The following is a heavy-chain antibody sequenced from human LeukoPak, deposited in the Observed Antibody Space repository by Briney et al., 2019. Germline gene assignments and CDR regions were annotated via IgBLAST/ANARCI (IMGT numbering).Heavy chain of an antibody. V-gene: IGHV4-61*02. CDR1: GGSISSGSYY. CDR3: ARSDGYNLNFDY. Sequence: SETLSLTCTVSGGSISSGSYYWSWIRQPAGKGLEWIGRIYTSGSTNYNPSLKSRVTISVDTSKNQFSLKLSSVTAADTAVYYCARSDGYNLNFDYWGQGTLVTVS. J-gene: IGHJ4*02. D-gene: IGHD5-24*01. CDR2: IYTSGST.